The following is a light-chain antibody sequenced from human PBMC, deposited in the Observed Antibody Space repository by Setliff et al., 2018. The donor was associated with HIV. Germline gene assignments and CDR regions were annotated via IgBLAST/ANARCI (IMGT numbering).Light chain of an antibody. CDR1: KLGDKF. Sequence: SYELTQPPSVSVSPGQTATITCSGDKLGDKFACWYQQRPGQSPILVIYQDNKRPSGIPERFSGSNSGNTATLTISGTQAMDEAAYYCQAWDSSTAEFGGGTKVTVL. CDR3: QAWDSSTAE. CDR2: QDN. V-gene: IGLV3-1*01. J-gene: IGLJ2*01.